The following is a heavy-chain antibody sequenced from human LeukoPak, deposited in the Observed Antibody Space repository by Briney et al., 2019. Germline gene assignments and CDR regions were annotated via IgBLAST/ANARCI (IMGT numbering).Heavy chain of an antibody. J-gene: IGHJ4*02. CDR3: ARWIAVAEYYFDY. V-gene: IGHV1-2*02. CDR1: GYTFTGYY. D-gene: IGHD6-19*01. CDR2: INPNSGGT. Sequence: GASVKVSCKASGYTFTGYYMHWVRQAPGQGLEWMGWINPNSGGTNYAQKFQGRVIMTRDTSISTAYMELSRLRSDDTAVYYCARWIAVAEYYFDYWGQGTLVTVSS.